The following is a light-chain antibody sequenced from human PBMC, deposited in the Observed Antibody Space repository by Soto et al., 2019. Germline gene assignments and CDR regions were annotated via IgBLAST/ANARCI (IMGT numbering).Light chain of an antibody. J-gene: IGKJ4*01. CDR2: KVS. CDR1: QSLLYSDGNTY. V-gene: IGKV2-30*01. Sequence: EVVLTQSPLSLSVTLGQLASISCRSSQSLLYSDGNTYLNWFHQRPGQSPRLLIYKVSQRDSGVPDRFGGSGSGADFTLRISTVEAEDVGVYYCSQATHWPLTFGGGTKVEI. CDR3: SQATHWPLT.